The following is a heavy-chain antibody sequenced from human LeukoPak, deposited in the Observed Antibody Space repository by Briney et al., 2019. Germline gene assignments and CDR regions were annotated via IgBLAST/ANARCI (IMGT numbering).Heavy chain of an antibody. J-gene: IGHJ4*02. Sequence: GGSLRLSCAASGFTFSSYSMDWVRQAPGKGLEWVSSISSSSSIYYADSVKGRFTISRDNAKNSLYLQMNSLRAEDTAVYYCARESRGYCSGGSCYYFDYWGQGTLVTVSS. CDR2: ISSSSSI. V-gene: IGHV3-21*01. D-gene: IGHD2-15*01. CDR3: ARESRGYCSGGSCYYFDY. CDR1: GFTFSSYS.